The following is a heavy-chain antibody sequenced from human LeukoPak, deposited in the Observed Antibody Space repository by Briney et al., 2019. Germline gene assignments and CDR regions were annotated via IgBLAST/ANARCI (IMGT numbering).Heavy chain of an antibody. V-gene: IGHV3-30*02. CDR1: GFSFSSYG. CDR2: IPRDGSYE. CDR3: ANIPNLFGPDY. Sequence: GGSLRLSCAASGFSFSSYGMHWVRLAPGRGLEWVAFIPRDGSYEKYADSVKGRFAISRDNSKSTLYLHMNSLRAEDTGVYYCANIPNLFGPDYWGQGSLVTVSS. D-gene: IGHD3-16*01. J-gene: IGHJ4*02.